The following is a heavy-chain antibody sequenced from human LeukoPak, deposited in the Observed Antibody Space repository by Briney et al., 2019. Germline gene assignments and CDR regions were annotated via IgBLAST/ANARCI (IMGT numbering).Heavy chain of an antibody. J-gene: IGHJ6*03. CDR2: IRSDGSIE. D-gene: IGHD5-24*01. CDR1: GFSFSSYG. CDR3: ARDPSVWLQYHYYYMDV. V-gene: IGHV3-30*02. Sequence: GGSLRLSCAASGFSFSSYGMHWVRQAPGKGLEWVAFIRSDGSIEYYADSVKGRFTISRDSSKNTLYLQMNSLRAEDTAVYYCARDPSVWLQYHYYYMDVWGKGTTVTVSS.